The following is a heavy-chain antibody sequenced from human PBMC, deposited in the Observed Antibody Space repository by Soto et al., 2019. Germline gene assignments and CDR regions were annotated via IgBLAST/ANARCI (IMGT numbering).Heavy chain of an antibody. CDR2: IYYSGST. CDR1: GGSISSGGYY. J-gene: IGHJ6*02. D-gene: IGHD3-9*01. Sequence: SETLSLTCTVSGGSISSGGYYWSWIRQHPGKGLEWIGYIYYSGSTYYNPSLKSRVTISVDTSKNQFSLKLSSVTAADTAVYYCARIRYFDWLFEDYYYYYGMDVWGQGTTVTVSS. V-gene: IGHV4-31*03. CDR3: ARIRYFDWLFEDYYYYYGMDV.